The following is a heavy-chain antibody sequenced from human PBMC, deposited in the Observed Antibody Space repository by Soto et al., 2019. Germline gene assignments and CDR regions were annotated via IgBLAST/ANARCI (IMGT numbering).Heavy chain of an antibody. CDR3: ARPHTRCYTTFLGRYVYGWDV. CDR1: GGSFSGYY. D-gene: IGHD2-2*02. CDR2: IKHNGNT. J-gene: IGHJ6*02. V-gene: IGHV4-34*01. Sequence: AETLCLTCAVYGGSFSGYYRSWIRQTPGKGLEWIGEIKHNGNTNYNPSFKSRVTMSVDTSKNQFSLKLSSVTAADTAIYYCARPHTRCYTTFLGRYVYGWDVWGQGTSVTVSS.